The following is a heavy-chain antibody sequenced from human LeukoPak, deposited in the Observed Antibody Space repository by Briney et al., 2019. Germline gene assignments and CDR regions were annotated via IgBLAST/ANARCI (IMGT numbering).Heavy chain of an antibody. CDR3: ARDIGSSSTSSGVFDL. Sequence: PSETLSLTCTVSGASMSDYYWSWIRQPPGKGLEWIGYIYYGGSTKDNPSLKSRVTMSVDPSKNQFPLKLSSVTAADTAVYYCARDIGSSSTSSGVFDLWGQGTLVTVSS. D-gene: IGHD2-2*01. CDR2: IYYGGST. V-gene: IGHV4-59*01. J-gene: IGHJ4*02. CDR1: GASMSDYY.